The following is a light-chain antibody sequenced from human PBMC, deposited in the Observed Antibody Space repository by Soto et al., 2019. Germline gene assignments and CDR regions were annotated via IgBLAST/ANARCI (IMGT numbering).Light chain of an antibody. CDR1: SGHRSYT. Sequence: QLVLTQSPSASVSLGASVKLTCTLSSGHRSYTIAWHQQLPEKGPRYLMTLNSDGSHRKGDGIPDRFSGSSSGAERYLIISSLQSEDEADYYCQTWGTGYVVFGGGTKLTV. CDR3: QTWGTGYVV. J-gene: IGLJ2*01. V-gene: IGLV4-69*01. CDR2: LNSDGSH.